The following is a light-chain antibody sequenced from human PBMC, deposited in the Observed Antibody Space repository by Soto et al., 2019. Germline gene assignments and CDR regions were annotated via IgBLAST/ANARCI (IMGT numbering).Light chain of an antibody. V-gene: IGKV1-39*01. CDR2: AAT. CDR3: QQSYSTPRT. Sequence: DIQMTPSPSSLSASIGDRVTIACRASQSISIYLNWYQQKPGKAPRLLIYAATSLQSGVPSRFSGGGSGADFTLTVSSLQPEDFATYYCQQSYSTPRTFGQGTKVDI. CDR1: QSISIY. J-gene: IGKJ1*01.